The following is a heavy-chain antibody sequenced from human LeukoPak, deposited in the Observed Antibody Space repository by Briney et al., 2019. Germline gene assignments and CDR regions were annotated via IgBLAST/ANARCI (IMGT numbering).Heavy chain of an antibody. CDR2: IYYSGST. CDR1: GGSISSGSYY. D-gene: IGHD5-18*01. V-gene: IGHV4-39*07. CDR3: PRNQLWSG. J-gene: IGHJ4*02. Sequence: PSQTLSLTCTVSGGSISSGSYYWGWIRQPPGKGLEWIGNIYYSGSTYYNPSLKSRVTISVDTSKNQFSLKLSSVTAADTAVYYCPRNQLWSGWGQGTLVTVSS.